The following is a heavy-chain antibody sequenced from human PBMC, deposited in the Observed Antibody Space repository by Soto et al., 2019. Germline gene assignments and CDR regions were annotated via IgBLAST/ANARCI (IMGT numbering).Heavy chain of an antibody. CDR2: ISWNSGSI. CDR1: GFTFDDYA. CDR3: AKGIVGIAVAGPWGYWMDF. J-gene: IGHJ6*02. D-gene: IGHD6-19*01. V-gene: IGHV3-9*01. Sequence: EVQLVESGGGLVQPGRSLRLSCAASGFTFDDYAMHWVRQAPGKGLEWVLGISWNSGSIGYADSVKGRFTISRDNAKNSLYWQTISLSAEDTALYYCAKGIVGIAVAGPWGYWMDFWGQGTTVTVSS.